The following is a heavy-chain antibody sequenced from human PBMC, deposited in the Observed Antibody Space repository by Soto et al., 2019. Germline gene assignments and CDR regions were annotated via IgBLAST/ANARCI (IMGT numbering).Heavy chain of an antibody. V-gene: IGHV1-18*01. CDR1: GYTFASYA. CDR3: ARDPPPPDY. Sequence: QVQLVQSGAEVKKPGASVKVSCKASGYTFASYAISWMRQAPGQGLEWMGWISAYNGNTNYAQKLQGRVIMTTDTSKSPAYMELRSLRSDDTDLYYCARDPPPPDYWGQGTLVTVSS. J-gene: IGHJ4*02. CDR2: ISAYNGNT.